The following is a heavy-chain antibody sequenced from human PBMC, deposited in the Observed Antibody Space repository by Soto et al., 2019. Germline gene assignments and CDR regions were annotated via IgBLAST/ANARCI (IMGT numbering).Heavy chain of an antibody. CDR3: AKDVVTGTSGSYYFDY. CDR1: GFTFSSYA. CDR2: ISGSGGST. Sequence: GGSLRLSCAASGFTFSSYAMSWVRQAPGKGLEWVSAISGSGGSTYYADSVKGRFTISRDNSKNTLYLQMNSLRAEDTAVYYCAKDVVTGTSGSYYFDYWGQGTLVTVSS. J-gene: IGHJ4*02. D-gene: IGHD1-7*01. V-gene: IGHV3-23*01.